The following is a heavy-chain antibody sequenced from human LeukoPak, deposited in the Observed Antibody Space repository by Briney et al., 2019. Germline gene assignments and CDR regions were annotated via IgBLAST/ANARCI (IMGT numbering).Heavy chain of an antibody. CDR3: ERRSSGGWDDAFDI. D-gene: IGHD6-19*01. V-gene: IGHV4-34*08. Sequence: GSLRLSCAASGFTFSSYAMSWVRQPPGKGLEWIGEINHSGSTNYNPSLKSRVTISVDTSKNQFSLKLSSVTAADTAVYYCERRSSGGWDDAFDIWGQGTMVTVSS. CDR1: GFTFSSYA. J-gene: IGHJ3*02. CDR2: INHSGST.